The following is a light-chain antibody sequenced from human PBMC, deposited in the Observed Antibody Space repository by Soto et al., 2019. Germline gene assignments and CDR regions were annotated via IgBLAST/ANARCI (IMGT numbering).Light chain of an antibody. CDR3: QSYDSSLSGVV. J-gene: IGLJ2*01. V-gene: IGLV1-40*01. CDR1: SSNIGAHYD. CDR2: GNN. Sequence: QSVLTQTPSVSGAPGQRVTISCTGSSSNIGAHYDVHWYQQLPGTAPKLLIYGNNNRPSGVPDRFSGSKSGTSASLAITGLQVEDEADYYCQSYDSSLSGVVFGGGTKLTVL.